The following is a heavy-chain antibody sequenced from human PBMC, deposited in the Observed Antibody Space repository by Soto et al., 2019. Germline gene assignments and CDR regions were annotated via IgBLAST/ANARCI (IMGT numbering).Heavy chain of an antibody. Sequence: QITLKESGPTLVKPTQTLTLTCTFSGFSLSTSGVGVGWIRQSPGKALEWLALIYWDDDKRYSPSLKSRLTISTDTSKNQVVLTMTNVDPVDTATYHCAHEIYSYGPDYWGQGTLVTVSS. J-gene: IGHJ4*02. CDR2: IYWDDDK. CDR3: AHEIYSYGPDY. D-gene: IGHD5-18*01. V-gene: IGHV2-5*02. CDR1: GFSLSTSGVG.